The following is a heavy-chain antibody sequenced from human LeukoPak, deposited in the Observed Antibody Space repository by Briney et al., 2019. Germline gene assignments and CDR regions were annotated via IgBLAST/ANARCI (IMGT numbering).Heavy chain of an antibody. V-gene: IGHV1-69*02. CDR2: INPILGIA. CDR3: ATNYYDSSGYYQSLGY. J-gene: IGHJ4*02. D-gene: IGHD3-22*01. CDR1: GGTFSSYT. Sequence: SVKVSCKASGGTFSSYTISWVRQASGQGLEWMGRINPILGIANYAQKFQGRVTITADKSTSTAYMELSSLRSEDTAVYYCATNYYDSSGYYQSLGYWGQGTLVTASS.